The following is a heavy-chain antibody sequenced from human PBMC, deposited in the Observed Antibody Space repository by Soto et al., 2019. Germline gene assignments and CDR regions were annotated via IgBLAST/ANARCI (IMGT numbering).Heavy chain of an antibody. CDR1: GFTCSSYG. J-gene: IGHJ4*02. CDR2: IWYDGSNK. D-gene: IGHD6-13*01. Sequence: QVQLVESGGGVVQPGRSLRLSCAASGFTCSSYGMHWVRQAPGKGLEWVAVIWYDGSNKYYADSVKGRFTISRDNSKNTLYLQMNSLRAEDTAVYYCARDRIALDYWGQGTLVTVSS. CDR3: ARDRIALDY. V-gene: IGHV3-33*01.